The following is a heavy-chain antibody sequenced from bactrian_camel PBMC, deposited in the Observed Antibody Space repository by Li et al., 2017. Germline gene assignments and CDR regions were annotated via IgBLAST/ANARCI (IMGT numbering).Heavy chain of an antibody. Sequence: HVQLVESGGGSVQAGGSLKLSCVASGKIPGRCAMAWYRQAPGKERELVSHISAVSTRFIADSVKGRFAISRDYGKNTIYLQMNNLKTEDTGVYYCATTQGTDCLEYWGRGTQVTVS. V-gene: IGHV3S55*01. CDR2: ISAVSTR. CDR3: ATTQGTDCLEY. J-gene: IGHJ4*01. CDR1: GKIPGRCA. D-gene: IGHD3*01.